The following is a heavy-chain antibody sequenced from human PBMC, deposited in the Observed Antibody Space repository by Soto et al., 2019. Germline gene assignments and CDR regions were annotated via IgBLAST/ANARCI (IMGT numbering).Heavy chain of an antibody. CDR3: AKDRPSGYDFWSRYYHYFGMDV. Sequence: GGSLRLSCAASGFTFSSYGMHWVRQAPGKGLEWVAVISYDGSNKYYADSVKGRFTISRDNSKNTLYLQMNSLRAEDTAVYYCAKDRPSGYDFWSRYYHYFGMDVWGHGTTVTVSS. J-gene: IGHJ6*02. V-gene: IGHV3-30*18. CDR2: ISYDGSNK. D-gene: IGHD3-3*01. CDR1: GFTFSSYG.